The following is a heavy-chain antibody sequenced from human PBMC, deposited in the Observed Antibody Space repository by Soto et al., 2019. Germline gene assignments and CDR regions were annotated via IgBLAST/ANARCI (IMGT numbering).Heavy chain of an antibody. CDR2: IRQDGSEK. CDR1: GFTFRSNW. V-gene: IGHV3-7*04. J-gene: IGHJ4*02. Sequence: PGGSLRLSCVGSGFTFRSNWMTWVRQAPGKWLEWVGNIRQDGSEKNYVDSVKGRFTISRDNAKNSLYLQMNSLRAEDTAVYYCAREIVVARGASYFDYWGPGTLVTVSS. CDR3: AREIVVARGASYFDY. D-gene: IGHD2-2*01.